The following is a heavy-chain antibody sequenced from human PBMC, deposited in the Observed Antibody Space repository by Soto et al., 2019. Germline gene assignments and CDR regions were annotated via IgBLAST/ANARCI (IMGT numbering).Heavy chain of an antibody. CDR2: IIPILGIA. J-gene: IGHJ4*02. Sequence: GASVKVSCKASGGTFSSYTISWVRQAPGQGLEWMGRIIPILGIANYAQKFQGRVTITADESTSTAYMELSSLRSEDTAEYYCARDHNCGLAHWGQGTLVTVSS. V-gene: IGHV1-69*04. D-gene: IGHD1-20*01. CDR1: GGTFSSYT. CDR3: ARDHNCGLAH.